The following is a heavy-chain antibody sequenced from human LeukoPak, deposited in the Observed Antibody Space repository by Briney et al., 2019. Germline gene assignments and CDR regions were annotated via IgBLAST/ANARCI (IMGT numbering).Heavy chain of an antibody. J-gene: IGHJ4*02. D-gene: IGHD3-22*01. CDR1: GFTFSSYG. Sequence: PGGSLRLSCAASGFTFSSYGMHWVRQAPGKGLEWVAVISYDGSNKYYADSVKGRFTISRDNSKNTLYLQMNSLRAEDTAVYYCANLPIGHSSGYYYDDGGGFVYWGQGTLVTVSS. V-gene: IGHV3-30*18. CDR2: ISYDGSNK. CDR3: ANLPIGHSSGYYYDDGGGFVY.